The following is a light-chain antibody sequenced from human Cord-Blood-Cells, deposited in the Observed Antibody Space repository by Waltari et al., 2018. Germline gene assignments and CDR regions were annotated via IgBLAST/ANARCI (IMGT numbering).Light chain of an antibody. Sequence: DIQMTQSPSSLSASVGDRVTITCRASQSISSYLNWYQQKPGKAPKLLIYAASSLQSGVPSGFSGSGSGTDFTLTISSRQPEDFATYYCQQSYSTPWTFGQGTKVEIK. J-gene: IGKJ1*01. CDR2: AAS. CDR1: QSISSY. V-gene: IGKV1-39*01. CDR3: QQSYSTPWT.